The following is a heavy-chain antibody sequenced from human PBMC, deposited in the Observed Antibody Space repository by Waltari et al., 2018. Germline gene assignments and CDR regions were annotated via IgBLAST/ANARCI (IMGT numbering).Heavy chain of an antibody. CDR2: ISWNSGSI. J-gene: IGHJ4*02. D-gene: IGHD3-10*01. Sequence: EVQLVESGGGLVQPGRSLRLSCAASGFTFDDYAMHWVRQAPGKGLEWVSGISWNSGSIGYADSVKGRFTIARDNAKNSLYLQMNSLRAEDTALYYCAKDLYGSGASDYWGQGTLVTVSS. V-gene: IGHV3-9*01. CDR3: AKDLYGSGASDY. CDR1: GFTFDDYA.